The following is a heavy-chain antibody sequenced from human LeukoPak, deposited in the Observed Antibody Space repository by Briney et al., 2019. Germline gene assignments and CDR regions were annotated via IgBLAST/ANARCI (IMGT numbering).Heavy chain of an antibody. D-gene: IGHD3-10*01. CDR1: GFTFSDYW. CDR2: IKGDGSET. CDR3: ARLYGSGSYFY. V-gene: IGHV3-74*01. Sequence: PGGSLRLSCAASGFTFSDYWMHWVRQVPGKGLVWVSRIKGDGSETNYADSVKGRFTISRDNAKNTLYLQMNSLRAEDTAVYYCARLYGSGSYFYWGQGTLVTVSS. J-gene: IGHJ4*02.